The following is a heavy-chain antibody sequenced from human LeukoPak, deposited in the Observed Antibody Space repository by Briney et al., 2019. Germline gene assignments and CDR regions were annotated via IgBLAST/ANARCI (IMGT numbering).Heavy chain of an antibody. CDR2: IYHSGST. CDR3: ARGLKYYDSSGLFDY. CDR1: GYSISSGYY. Sequence: SETLSLTCTVSGYSISSGYYWGWIRQPPGKGLEWIGSIYHSGSTYYNPSLKSRVTISVDTSKNQFSLELSSVTAADTAVYYCARGLKYYDSSGLFDYWGQGTLVTVSS. V-gene: IGHV4-38-2*02. J-gene: IGHJ4*02. D-gene: IGHD3-22*01.